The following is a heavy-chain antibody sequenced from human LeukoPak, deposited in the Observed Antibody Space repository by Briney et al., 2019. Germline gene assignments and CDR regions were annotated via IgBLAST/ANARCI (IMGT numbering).Heavy chain of an antibody. CDR1: GGTFSSYA. D-gene: IGHD2-15*01. Sequence: ASEKVSCKASGGTFSSYAISWVRQAPGQGLEWMGGIIPIFGTANYAQKFQGRVTITTDESTSTAYMELSSLRSEDTAVYYCATTCSGGSCYSPPRWFDPWGQGTLVTVSS. V-gene: IGHV1-69*05. CDR2: IIPIFGTA. J-gene: IGHJ5*02. CDR3: ATTCSGGSCYSPPRWFDP.